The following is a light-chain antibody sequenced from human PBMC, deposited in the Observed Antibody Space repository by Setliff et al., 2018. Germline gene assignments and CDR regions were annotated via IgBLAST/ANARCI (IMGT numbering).Light chain of an antibody. V-gene: IGLV2-11*01. Sequence: QSALTQPRSVSGSPGQSVTISCTGTSSDIGKYDFVSWYQEHPGKAPKLMIYDVNKRPSGVPDRFSGSKSGNTASLTISGLQVEDEADYYCSSYSTRTSLDVFGTGTKVTVL. CDR1: SSDIGKYDF. CDR2: DVN. J-gene: IGLJ1*01. CDR3: SSYSTRTSLDV.